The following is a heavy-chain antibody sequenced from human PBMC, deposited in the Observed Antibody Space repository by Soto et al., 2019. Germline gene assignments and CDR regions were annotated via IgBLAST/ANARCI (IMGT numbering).Heavy chain of an antibody. V-gene: IGHV3-15*01. CDR2: IKSKTDGGTT. CDR3: TTGRQLGYYYYGMDV. Sequence: PGGSLRLSCAASGFTFSNAWMSWVRQAPGKGLEWVGRIKSKTDGGTTDYAAPVKGRFTISRDDSKNTLYLQMNSLKTEDTAVYYCTTGRQLGYYYYGMDVWGQGTTVTVSS. J-gene: IGHJ6*02. CDR1: GFTFSNAW. D-gene: IGHD6-13*01.